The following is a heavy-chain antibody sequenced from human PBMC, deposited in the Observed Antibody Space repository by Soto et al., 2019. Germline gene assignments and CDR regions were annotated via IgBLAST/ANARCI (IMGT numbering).Heavy chain of an antibody. J-gene: IGHJ4*02. CDR3: ARFPSDY. CDR1: GGSFSGYY. CDR2: INHSGST. V-gene: IGHV4-34*01. Sequence: PSETLSLTCAVYGGSFSGYYWSWIRQPPGKGLEWIGEINHSGSTNYNPSLKSRVTISVDTSKNQFSLKLSSVTAADTAVHYCARFPSDYWGPGTLVTVSS.